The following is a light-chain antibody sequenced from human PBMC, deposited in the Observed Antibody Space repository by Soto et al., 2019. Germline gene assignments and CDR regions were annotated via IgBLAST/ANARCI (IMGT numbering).Light chain of an antibody. Sequence: AIQLTQSPSSLSASVGDRVSITCRASQGISSAFAWYQHKPGKAPKILIYDASSLQSGVPSRFSGIESGTECTLTISSLQPEYFATYYCPQLKTYPFTFGQGTRLEIK. CDR2: DAS. J-gene: IGKJ5*01. CDR3: PQLKTYPFT. V-gene: IGKV1-13*02. CDR1: QGISSA.